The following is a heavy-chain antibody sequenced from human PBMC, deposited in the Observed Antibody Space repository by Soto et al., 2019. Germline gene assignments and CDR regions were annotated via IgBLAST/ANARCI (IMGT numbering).Heavy chain of an antibody. V-gene: IGHV1-3*01. CDR1: GYTFTSYA. D-gene: IGHD6-19*01. CDR3: ARISGWYAFDI. CDR2: INAGNGNT. J-gene: IGHJ3*02. Sequence: QVQLVQSGAEVKKPGASVKVSCKASGYTFTSYAMHWVRQAPGQRLEWMGWINAGNGNTKYSQKFQGRVTITRDTSASTDYMELSSLRSEDTAVYYCARISGWYAFDIWGQGTMVTVSS.